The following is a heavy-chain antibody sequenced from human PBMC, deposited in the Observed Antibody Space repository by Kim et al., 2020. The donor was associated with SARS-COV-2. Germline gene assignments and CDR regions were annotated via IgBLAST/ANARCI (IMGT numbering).Heavy chain of an antibody. CDR1: GFTFSNAW. CDR3: TTDAGWLRYFDY. V-gene: IGHV3-15*01. D-gene: IGHD5-12*01. Sequence: GGSLRLSCAASGFTFSNAWMSWVRQAPGKGLEWVGRIKSKTDGGTTDYAAPVKGRFTISRDDSKNTLYLQMNSLKTEDTAVYYCTTDAGWLRYFDYWGQGTLVTVSS. CDR2: IKSKTDGGTT. J-gene: IGHJ4*02.